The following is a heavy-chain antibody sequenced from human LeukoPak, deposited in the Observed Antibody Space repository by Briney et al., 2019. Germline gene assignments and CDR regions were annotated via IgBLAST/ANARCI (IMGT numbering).Heavy chain of an antibody. CDR3: ARDRIYGGNS. V-gene: IGHV3-21*01. CDR1: GFTFSNAW. Sequence: PGGSLRLSCAASGFTFSNAWMSGVRQAPGKGLEWVSSISSSSSYIYYADSVKGRFTISRDNAKNSLYLQMNSLRAEDTAVYYCARDRIYGGNSWGQGTLVTVSS. D-gene: IGHD4-23*01. CDR2: ISSSSSYI. J-gene: IGHJ4*02.